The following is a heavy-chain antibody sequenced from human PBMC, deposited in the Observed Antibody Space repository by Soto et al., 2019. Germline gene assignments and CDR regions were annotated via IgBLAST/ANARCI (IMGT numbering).Heavy chain of an antibody. CDR1: GYTFTSYD. Sequence: SVKVSCKASGYTFTSYDINWVRQATGQGLEWMGWMNPNSGNTGYAQKFQGRVTMTRNTSISTAYMELSSLRSEDTAVYYCARTIFGVVIGEDWFDPWGQGTLVTVSS. CDR2: MNPNSGNT. V-gene: IGHV1-8*01. CDR3: ARTIFGVVIGEDWFDP. J-gene: IGHJ5*02. D-gene: IGHD3-3*01.